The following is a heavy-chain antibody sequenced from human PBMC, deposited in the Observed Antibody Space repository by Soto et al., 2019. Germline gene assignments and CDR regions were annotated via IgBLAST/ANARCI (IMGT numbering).Heavy chain of an antibody. CDR3: ARDSHYYGSGSYFY. CDR1: GGTFSSYA. J-gene: IGHJ4*02. D-gene: IGHD3-10*01. Sequence: SVKVSCKASGGTFSSYAISWVRQAPGQGLEWMGGIIPIFGTANYAQKFQGRVTITADESTSTAYMELSSLRSEDTAVYYCARDSHYYGSGSYFYWGQGTLVTVSS. CDR2: IIPIFGTA. V-gene: IGHV1-69*13.